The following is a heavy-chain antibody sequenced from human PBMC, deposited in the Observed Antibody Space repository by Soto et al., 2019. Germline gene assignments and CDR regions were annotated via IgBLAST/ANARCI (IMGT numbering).Heavy chain of an antibody. CDR3: ARDVASEEKYNWNSNWFDL. V-gene: IGHV4-39*02. CDR2: IYYSGST. CDR1: GGSISSSSYY. J-gene: IGHJ5*02. D-gene: IGHD1-1*01. Sequence: SETLCLTCTVSGGSISSSSYYWGWIRQPPGKGLEWIGSIYYSGSTYYNPSLKSRVTISVDTSKNQFSLKLSSVTAADTAVYYCARDVASEEKYNWNSNWFDLCGQGTLVTVSS.